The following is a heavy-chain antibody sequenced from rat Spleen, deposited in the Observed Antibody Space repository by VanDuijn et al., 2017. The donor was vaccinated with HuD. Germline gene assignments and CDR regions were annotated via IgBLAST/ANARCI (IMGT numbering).Heavy chain of an antibody. CDR1: GLSFSNYD. CDR2: ISTGGGNT. D-gene: IGHD1-12*03. CDR3: ARGWLSDY. J-gene: IGHJ2*01. V-gene: IGHV5-25*01. Sequence: EVQLVESGGGLVQPGRSMKLSCAASGLSFSNYDMAWVRQAPTKGLEWVASISTGGGNTYYRDSVKGRFTISRDNAQNTLYLQMSKLGSEDTAIYYCARGWLSDYWGQGVMVTVSS.